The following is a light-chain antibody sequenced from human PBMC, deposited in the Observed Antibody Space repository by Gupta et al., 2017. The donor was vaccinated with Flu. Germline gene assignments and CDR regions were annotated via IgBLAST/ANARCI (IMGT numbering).Light chain of an antibody. CDR2: ATS. Sequence: DIHLTQSPSFLSASVGDRVTITCRASQVIGSYFAWYQQKPGKAPKLLIYATSTLQSGVPSRFSGRGSGTEFTLTISSLQPDDFATYYCQQLNIYPPITFGQGTRLELK. J-gene: IGKJ5*01. V-gene: IGKV1-9*01. CDR3: QQLNIYPPIT. CDR1: QVIGSY.